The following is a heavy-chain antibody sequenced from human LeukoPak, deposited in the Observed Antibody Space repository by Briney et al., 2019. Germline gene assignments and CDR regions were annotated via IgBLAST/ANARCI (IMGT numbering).Heavy chain of an antibody. Sequence: GGSLRLSCAASGFTFSSYSMSWVRQAPGKGLEWVSLISGSAGRTYYADPVKGRFTISRDNSKNTLYLQMSSLRAEDTAVYYCATPGQWPVYFDYWGPGTLVTVSS. CDR1: GFTFSSYS. CDR3: ATPGQWPVYFDY. V-gene: IGHV3-23*01. J-gene: IGHJ4*02. CDR2: ISGSAGRT. D-gene: IGHD6-19*01.